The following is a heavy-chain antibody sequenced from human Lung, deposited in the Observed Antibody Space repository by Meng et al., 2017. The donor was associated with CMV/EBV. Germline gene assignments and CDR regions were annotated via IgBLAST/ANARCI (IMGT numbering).Heavy chain of an antibody. J-gene: IGHJ4*02. CDR1: GYTFTGYS. CDR3: ARGDYYDSSGLDY. Sequence: QLHLVKFGPEVKKPRASVKVSCKVSGYTFTGYSVNWVRQAPGQGLEWMGWINTNTGKPTYAQDFTGRFVFSLDTSVSTAYLQISILKAEDTAVYYCARGDYYDSSGLDYWGQGTLVTVSS. CDR2: INTNTGKP. V-gene: IGHV7-4-1*02. D-gene: IGHD3-22*01.